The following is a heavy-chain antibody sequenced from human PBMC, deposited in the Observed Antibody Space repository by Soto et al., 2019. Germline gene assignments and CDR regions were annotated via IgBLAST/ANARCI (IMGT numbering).Heavy chain of an antibody. CDR3: TVDTYGPEY. J-gene: IGHJ4*01. D-gene: IGHD4-4*01. V-gene: IGHV1-58*01. Sequence: SVKVSCKTSGVPFSGSAVQWERQIRAQCLEWIGWIVVGSGKAKYAPKFPQRVTISRDKSTKTAYLEVNSLRHGHTAIYYRTVDTYGPEYWG. CDR2: IVVGSGKA. CDR1: GVPFSGSA.